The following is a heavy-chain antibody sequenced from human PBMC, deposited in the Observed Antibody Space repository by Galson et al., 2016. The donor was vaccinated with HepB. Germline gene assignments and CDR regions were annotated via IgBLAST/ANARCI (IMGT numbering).Heavy chain of an antibody. D-gene: IGHD3-10*01. V-gene: IGHV3-30*18. CDR3: AKDFYTMVQGAMGYYGMDV. CDR1: TFTDYG. CDR2: MSYDGSTK. Sequence: SLRLSCASTFTDYGIHWVRQAPGKGLEWVAAMSYDGSTKEYADALKGRLTITRDSSKNTVSLQLKNLRSEDTGVYYCAKDFYTMVQGAMGYYGMDVWGKGTTVIVSS. J-gene: IGHJ6*04.